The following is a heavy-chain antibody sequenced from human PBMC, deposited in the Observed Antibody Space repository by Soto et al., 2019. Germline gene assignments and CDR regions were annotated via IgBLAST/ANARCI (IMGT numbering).Heavy chain of an antibody. CDR2: IDAGNGNT. CDR3: ATSRVPATIGHYFYYMDV. D-gene: IGHD2-2*01. V-gene: IGHV1-3*01. Sequence: QVQVVQSGAEVKKPGASVKVSCKASGYTFTFHGMHWVRQAPGQILEWMGWIDAGNGNTKYSQKFKDRVTITRGTSAGTASMELRSLRSEDTAVYYCATSRVPATIGHYFYYMDVWGKGTMVTVSS. J-gene: IGHJ6*03. CDR1: GYTFTFHG.